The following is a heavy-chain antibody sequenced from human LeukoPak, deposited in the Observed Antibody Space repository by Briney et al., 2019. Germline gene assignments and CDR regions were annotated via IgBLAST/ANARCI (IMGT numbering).Heavy chain of an antibody. J-gene: IGHJ6*03. CDR1: GYTFTSYA. Sequence: ASVKVSCKASGYTFTSYAMNWVRQAPGQGLEWMGWINTNTGNPTYAQGFTGRFVFSLDTSVSTAYLQISSPKAEDTAVYYCARDRRSGGRYSSGWFHYYYMDVWGKGTTVTVSS. CDR2: INTNTGNP. D-gene: IGHD6-19*01. CDR3: ARDRRSGGRYSSGWFHYYYMDV. V-gene: IGHV7-4-1*02.